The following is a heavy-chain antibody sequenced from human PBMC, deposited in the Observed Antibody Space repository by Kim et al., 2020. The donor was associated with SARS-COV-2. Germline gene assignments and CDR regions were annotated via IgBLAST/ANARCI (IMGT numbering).Heavy chain of an antibody. V-gene: IGHV3-30*18. CDR1: GFTFSTFG. D-gene: IGHD3-9*01. CDR2: ISFDGSDK. Sequence: GGSLRLSCAASGFTFSTFGFHWVRQAPGKGLEWVAVISFDGSDKYYSDSVKGRFTISRDNSKNTLYLQMNSLRAEDTAVYYCAKDPRRYLGYIDYWGQGTLVTVSS. J-gene: IGHJ4*02. CDR3: AKDPRRYLGYIDY.